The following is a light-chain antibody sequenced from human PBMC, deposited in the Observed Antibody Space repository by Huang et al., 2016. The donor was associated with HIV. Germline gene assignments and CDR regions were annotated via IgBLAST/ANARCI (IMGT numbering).Light chain of an antibody. J-gene: IGKJ4*01. Sequence: DIVLPQSPASLSLSPGERATRSCRASQHISGYLAWYQQKPDQAPRLLSYDASIGATGIPVRFSGSGSGTDFTFSISSLEPEDFAFYYCQQRDGLPLTFGGGTKVEIK. CDR2: DAS. CDR3: QQRDGLPLT. V-gene: IGKV3-11*01. CDR1: QHISGY.